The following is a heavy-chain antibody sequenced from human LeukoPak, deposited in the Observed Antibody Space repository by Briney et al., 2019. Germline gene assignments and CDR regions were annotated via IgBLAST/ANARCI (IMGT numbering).Heavy chain of an antibody. J-gene: IGHJ4*02. CDR3: ARESGRERYFDY. CDR2: IYISGST. CDR1: GGSINSYF. Sequence: SETLSLTCTVSGGSINSYFWSWIRQPAGQGLEWIGRIYISGSTNYNPFLKSRVTMSADTSKNQFSLKLNSMTAADTAVYYCARESGRERYFDYWGQGTLVTVSS. D-gene: IGHD3-10*01. V-gene: IGHV4-4*07.